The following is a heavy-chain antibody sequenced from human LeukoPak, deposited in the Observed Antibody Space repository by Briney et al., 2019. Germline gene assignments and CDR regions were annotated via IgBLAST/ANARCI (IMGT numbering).Heavy chain of an antibody. CDR1: GFTFSSYA. CDR3: ARLNKGSSSWYWGYNWFDP. D-gene: IGHD6-13*01. J-gene: IGHJ5*02. V-gene: IGHV3-30-3*01. Sequence: GGSLRLSCAASGFTFSSYAMHWVRQAPGKGLEWVAVISYDGSNKYYADSVKGRFTISRDNSKNTLYLQMNSLRAEDTAVYYCARLNKGSSSWYWGYNWFDPWGQGTLVTVSS. CDR2: ISYDGSNK.